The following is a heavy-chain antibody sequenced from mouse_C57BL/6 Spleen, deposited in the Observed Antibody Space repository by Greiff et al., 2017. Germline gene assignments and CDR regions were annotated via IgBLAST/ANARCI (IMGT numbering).Heavy chain of an antibody. J-gene: IGHJ2*01. CDR1: GFTFSSYG. CDR2: ISSGGSYT. CDR3: ARHEGYGGYYVDY. V-gene: IGHV5-6*01. Sequence: EVHLVESGGDLVKPGGSLKLSCAASGFTFSSYGMSWVRQTPDKSLEWVGTISSGGSYTYYPASVKGRFTISRDNAENTLYLQMSSLKSEDTAMYYCARHEGYGGYYVDYWGQGTTLTVSS. D-gene: IGHD2-3*01.